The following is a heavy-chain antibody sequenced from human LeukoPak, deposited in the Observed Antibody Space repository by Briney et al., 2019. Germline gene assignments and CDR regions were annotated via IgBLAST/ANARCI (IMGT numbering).Heavy chain of an antibody. CDR2: ISGSGGST. CDR1: GFTFSSYA. J-gene: IGHJ4*02. D-gene: IGHD7-27*01. V-gene: IGHV3-23*01. Sequence: PGGSLRLSCAASGFTFSSYAMSWVRQAPGKGLEWVSAISGSGGSTYYADSVKGRFTISRDNSKNTLYLRMNSLRAEDTAVYYCAKASTNWGKFYLDYWGQGTLVTVSS. CDR3: AKASTNWGKFYLDY.